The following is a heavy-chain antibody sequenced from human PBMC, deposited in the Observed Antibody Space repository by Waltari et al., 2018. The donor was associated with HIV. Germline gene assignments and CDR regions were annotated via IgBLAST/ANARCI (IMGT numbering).Heavy chain of an antibody. V-gene: IGHV3-74*01. CDR3: TRDLSTYGHEFDY. CDR1: GFNFRSYW. CDR2: INIDGIDT. J-gene: IGHJ4*02. D-gene: IGHD2-2*01. Sequence: VQLVESGGKLVQPGGSLRLSCAASGFNFRSYWMHWIRHVPGKGLVWVSNINIDGIDTSYLESVKGRFTISRDNANNTLYLQMNNLRVEDTAMYFCTRDLSTYGHEFDYWGQGTLVTVAS.